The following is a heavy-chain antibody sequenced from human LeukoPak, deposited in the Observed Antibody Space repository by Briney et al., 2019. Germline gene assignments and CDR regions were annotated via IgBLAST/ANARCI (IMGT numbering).Heavy chain of an antibody. CDR2: IYYSGST. Sequence: PSETLSLTCTVSGGSISSSSFYWGWIRQPPGRGLEWIGSIYYSGSTCYNPSLESRVTISVDTSKNQFSLKLSSVTAADTAVYYCARHEASGSYYAGWFDPWGQGTLVTVSS. CDR3: ARHEASGSYYAGWFDP. V-gene: IGHV4-39*01. CDR1: GGSISSSSFY. J-gene: IGHJ5*02. D-gene: IGHD1-26*01.